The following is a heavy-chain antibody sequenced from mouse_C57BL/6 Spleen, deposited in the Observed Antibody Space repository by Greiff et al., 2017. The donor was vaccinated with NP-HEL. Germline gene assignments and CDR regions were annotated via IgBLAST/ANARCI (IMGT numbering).Heavy chain of an antibody. V-gene: IGHV1-58*01. J-gene: IGHJ2*01. Sequence: EVQLQESGAELVRPGSSVKMSCKTSGYTFTSYGINWVKQRPGQGLEWIGYIYIGNGYTEYNEKFKGKATLTLDKSSSTAYMQLSSLTSEDSAIYFCSRGGDYYYGSREYYFDYWGQGTTLTVSS. CDR1: GYTFTSYG. CDR3: SRGGDYYYGSREYYFDY. CDR2: IYIGNGYT. D-gene: IGHD1-1*01.